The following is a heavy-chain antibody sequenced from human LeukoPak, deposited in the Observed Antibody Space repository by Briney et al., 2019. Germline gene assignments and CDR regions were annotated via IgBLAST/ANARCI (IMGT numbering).Heavy chain of an antibody. CDR1: GFTFSNYA. J-gene: IGHJ4*02. D-gene: IGHD6-13*01. V-gene: IGHV3-23*01. CDR2: ISGSGGST. Sequence: GGSLRLSCAASGFTFSNYAMSWVRQAPGKGLEWVSIISGSGGSTYYADAVKGRFTISRDNSKNTLYLQMNSLRAEDTAVYYCAKDNRIAATGTLEDYWGQGTLVTVSS. CDR3: AKDNRIAATGTLEDY.